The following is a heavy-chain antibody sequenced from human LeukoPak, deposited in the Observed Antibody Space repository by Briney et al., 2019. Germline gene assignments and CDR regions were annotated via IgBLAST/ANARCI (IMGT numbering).Heavy chain of an antibody. J-gene: IGHJ6*02. Sequence: GASVKVSCKASGYTFTSYGIRWVRQAPGQGLEWMGWISAYNVNTNYAQKLQGRVTMTTDTSTSTAYMELRSLRSDDTAVYYCARDPGYSSSWEYYYYYGMDFWGQGTTVTVSS. D-gene: IGHD6-13*01. CDR1: GYTFTSYG. CDR3: ARDPGYSSSWEYYYYYGMDF. CDR2: ISAYNVNT. V-gene: IGHV1-18*01.